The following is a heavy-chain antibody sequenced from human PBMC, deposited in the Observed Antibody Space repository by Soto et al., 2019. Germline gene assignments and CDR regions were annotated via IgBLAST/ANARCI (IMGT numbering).Heavy chain of an antibody. CDR2: ISYDGSNK. CDR3: AKESYYDSSGHLDY. D-gene: IGHD3-22*01. J-gene: IGHJ4*02. V-gene: IGHV3-30*18. CDR1: GFTLSTYC. Sequence: QVQLVESGGGVVQPGRSLRLSCAASGFTLSTYCMHWVRQAPGKGLEWVAVISYDGSNKYYADSVKGRFTISRDNSKNTLYLQMNSLRAEDTAVYYCAKESYYDSSGHLDYWGQGTLVTVSS.